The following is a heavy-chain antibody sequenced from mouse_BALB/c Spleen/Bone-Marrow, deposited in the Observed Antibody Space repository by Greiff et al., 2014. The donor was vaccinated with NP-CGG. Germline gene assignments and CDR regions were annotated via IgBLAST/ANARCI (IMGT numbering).Heavy chain of an antibody. V-gene: IGHV1-18*01. J-gene: IGHJ3*01. CDR1: GYTFTEYT. D-gene: IGHD2-2*01. CDR3: ARSYGYEISWFAY. CDR2: INPNNGGT. Sequence: EVQLQQSGPEVVKPGASVKISCKTSGYTFTEYTMHWVKQSHGKSLEWIGGINPNNGGTTYNQKFKGKATLTVDKSSSTAYMELRSLTSEDSAVYYCARSYGYEISWFAYWGQGTLVTVSA.